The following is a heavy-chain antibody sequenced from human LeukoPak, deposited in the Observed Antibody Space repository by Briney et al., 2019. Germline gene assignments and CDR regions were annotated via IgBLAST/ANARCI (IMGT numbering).Heavy chain of an antibody. Sequence: AGGSLRLSCAASGFIFIDYGMSWVRQAPGKGLEWVSVISGSGSSTYYADSVKGRFTISRDSSKNTLFLQMNSLRAEDTAVYYCARGARYSYFDYWGQGTLVTVSS. CDR1: GFIFIDYG. CDR3: ARGARYSYFDY. V-gene: IGHV3-23*01. D-gene: IGHD1-1*01. CDR2: ISGSGSST. J-gene: IGHJ4*02.